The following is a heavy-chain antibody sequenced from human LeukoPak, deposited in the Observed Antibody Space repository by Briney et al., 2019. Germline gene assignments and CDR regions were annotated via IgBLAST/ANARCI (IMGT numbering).Heavy chain of an antibody. CDR1: GGSFSGYY. Sequence: SETLSLTCAVYGGSFSGYYWSWIRQPPGKGLEWIGEINHSGSTNYNPSLKSRVTISVDTSKNQFSLKLSSVTAADTAVYYCARDGDGYRAFDYWGQGTLVTVSS. D-gene: IGHD2-21*02. CDR3: ARDGDGYRAFDY. CDR2: INHSGST. V-gene: IGHV4-34*01. J-gene: IGHJ4*02.